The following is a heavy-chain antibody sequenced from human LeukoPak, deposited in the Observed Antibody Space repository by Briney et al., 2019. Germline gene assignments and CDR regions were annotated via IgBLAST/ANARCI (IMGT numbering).Heavy chain of an antibody. Sequence: GASVKVSCKASGYTFTSYGISWVRQAPGQGLEWMGWISAYNGNTNYAQKLQGRVTMTTDTSTSTAYMELRSLRSDDTAVYYCARAQVHYQYNFGTGTYYLDYWGQGTLVTVSS. CDR2: ISAYNGNT. D-gene: IGHD3-10*01. J-gene: IGHJ4*02. CDR3: ARAQVHYQYNFGTGTYYLDY. V-gene: IGHV1-18*01. CDR1: GYTFTSYG.